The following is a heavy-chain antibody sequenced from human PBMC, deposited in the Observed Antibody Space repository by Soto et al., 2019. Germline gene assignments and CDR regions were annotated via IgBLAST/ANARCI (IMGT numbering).Heavy chain of an antibody. CDR1: GFTFSNYW. Sequence: GESLKISCAASGFTFSNYWMSWVRQAPGKGLEWVANIKQDGSERYYVDSVKGRFTLSRDNAKNSLQLQMSSLRDEDTAIYFCARVAYGNGWIFDYWGQGTLVTVSS. CDR2: IKQDGSER. CDR3: ARVAYGNGWIFDY. J-gene: IGHJ4*01. D-gene: IGHD6-19*01. V-gene: IGHV3-7*01.